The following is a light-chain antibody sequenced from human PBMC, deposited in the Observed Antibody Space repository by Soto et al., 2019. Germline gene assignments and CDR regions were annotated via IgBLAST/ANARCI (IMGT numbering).Light chain of an antibody. Sequence: EIVLTQSPGTLSLSPGERATLSCRASQSVSSSYLAWYQQKPGQAPRLLIYGASSRPTGIPDRFSGSGSGTDFTLTISSLEPEDFAVYYCQQYGSSSTFGQGTRLENK. V-gene: IGKV3-20*01. CDR1: QSVSSSY. CDR3: QQYGSSST. CDR2: GAS. J-gene: IGKJ5*01.